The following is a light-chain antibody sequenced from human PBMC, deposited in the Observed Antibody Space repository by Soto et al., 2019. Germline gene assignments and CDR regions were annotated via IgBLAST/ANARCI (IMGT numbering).Light chain of an antibody. Sequence: DIQMTQSPSTLSASIRDRVTITCRASQSIGSWLAWYQQKPGKAPKLLIYKASSLESGVPSRFSGSGSGTEFTLTISSLQPDDFATYYCQQDNTLWTFGQGTKVEIK. CDR1: QSIGSW. CDR3: QQDNTLWT. J-gene: IGKJ1*01. CDR2: KAS. V-gene: IGKV1-5*03.